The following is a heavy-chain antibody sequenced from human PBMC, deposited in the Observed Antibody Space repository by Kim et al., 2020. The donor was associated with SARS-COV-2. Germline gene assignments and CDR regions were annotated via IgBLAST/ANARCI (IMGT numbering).Heavy chain of an antibody. CDR2: IYYSGST. Sequence: SETLSLTCTVSGGSISSYYWSWIRQPPGKGLEWIGYIYYSGSTNYNPSLKSRVTISVDTSKNQFSLKLSSVTAADTAVYYCARDGEYCSGGSCYSVFAFDIWGQGAMVTVSS. J-gene: IGHJ3*02. CDR3: ARDGEYCSGGSCYSVFAFDI. CDR1: GGSISSYY. V-gene: IGHV4-59*13. D-gene: IGHD2-15*01.